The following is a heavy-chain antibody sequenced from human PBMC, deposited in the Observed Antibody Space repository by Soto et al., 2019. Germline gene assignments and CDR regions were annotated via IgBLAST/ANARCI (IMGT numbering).Heavy chain of an antibody. Sequence: QVQLVQSGAEVKKPGSSVKVSCKASGGTFSSYAISWVRQAPGQGLEWMGGIIPIFGTANYAQKFQGRVTITADESTSTAYMELSSLRSEDRAVYYCARSAQYYYDSSGYWDDAFDTWGQGTMVTVSS. CDR3: ARSAQYYYDSSGYWDDAFDT. CDR1: GGTFSSYA. D-gene: IGHD3-22*01. V-gene: IGHV1-69*01. CDR2: IIPIFGTA. J-gene: IGHJ3*02.